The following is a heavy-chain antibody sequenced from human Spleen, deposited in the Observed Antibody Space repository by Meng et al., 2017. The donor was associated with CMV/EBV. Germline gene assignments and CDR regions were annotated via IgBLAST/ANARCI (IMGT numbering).Heavy chain of an antibody. CDR1: GFTFSSYA. V-gene: IGHV3-30*04. J-gene: IGHJ4*02. CDR3: ARDQGEAGAVQD. Sequence: CAASGFTFSSYAMHWVRQAPGKGLEWVAVISYDGSNKYYADSVKGRFTISRDNSKNTLYLQMNSLRAEDTAVYYCARDQGEAGAVQDWGQGTLVTVSS. CDR2: ISYDGSNK. D-gene: IGHD3-16*01.